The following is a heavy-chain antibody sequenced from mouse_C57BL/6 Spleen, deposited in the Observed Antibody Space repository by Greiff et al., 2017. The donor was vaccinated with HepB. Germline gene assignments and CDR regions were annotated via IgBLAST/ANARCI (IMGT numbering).Heavy chain of an antibody. J-gene: IGHJ1*03. D-gene: IGHD3-3*01. Sequence: EVKLVESGGGLVKPGGSLKLSCAASGFTFSSYAMSWVRQTPEKRLEWVATISDGGSYTYYPDNVKGRFTISRDNAKNNLYLQMSHLKSEDTAMYYCARGGRTGYFDVWGTGTTVTVSS. CDR1: GFTFSSYA. CDR3: ARGGRTGYFDV. CDR2: ISDGGSYT. V-gene: IGHV5-4*03.